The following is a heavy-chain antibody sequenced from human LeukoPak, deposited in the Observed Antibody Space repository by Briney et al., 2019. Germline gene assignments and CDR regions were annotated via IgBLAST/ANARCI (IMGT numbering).Heavy chain of an antibody. CDR1: GGTFSSYA. Sequence: SSVKVSCKASGGTFSSYAISWVRQAPGQGLEWMGRIIPILGIANYAQKFQGRVTITADKSTSTAHMELSSLRSEDTAVYYCARDQEEDGMDVWGQGTTVTVSS. CDR2: IIPILGIA. V-gene: IGHV1-69*04. CDR3: ARDQEEDGMDV. J-gene: IGHJ6*02.